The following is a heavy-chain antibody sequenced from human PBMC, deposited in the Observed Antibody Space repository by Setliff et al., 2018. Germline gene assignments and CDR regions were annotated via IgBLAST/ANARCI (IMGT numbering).Heavy chain of an antibody. J-gene: IGHJ2*01. CDR3: ARQTTSWYFRLGYFDL. V-gene: IGHV1-8*03. D-gene: IGHD6-13*01. Sequence: ASVKVSCKASGYTFTNYDVNWVRQAPGQGLEWVGWMNPNSGKTGCAQKFQDRVTITRNTSISTAYMELRSLRFEDTAVYYCARQTTSWYFRLGYFDLWGRGTLVTVSS. CDR2: MNPNSGKT. CDR1: GYTFTNYD.